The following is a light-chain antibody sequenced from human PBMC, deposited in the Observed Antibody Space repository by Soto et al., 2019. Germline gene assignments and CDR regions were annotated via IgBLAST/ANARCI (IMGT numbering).Light chain of an antibody. J-gene: IGKJ1*01. Sequence: DIQMTQSPSTPSASVGDRVTITCRASQSISSWLAWYQQKPGKAPKLLIYKAASLESGVPSRFSGSGSGTEFTLTISSLQPDDFATYYCQQYNYYSRTFGQGTKVDIK. CDR2: KAA. CDR1: QSISSW. V-gene: IGKV1-5*03. CDR3: QQYNYYSRT.